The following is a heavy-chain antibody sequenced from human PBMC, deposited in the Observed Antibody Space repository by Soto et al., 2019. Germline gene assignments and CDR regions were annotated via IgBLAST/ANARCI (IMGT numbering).Heavy chain of an antibody. CDR3: ARKRSSWYYFDY. CDR2: INHSGST. J-gene: IGHJ4*02. Sequence: SETLSLTCAVYGGSFSGYYWSWIRQPPGKGLEWIGEINHSGSTNYNPSLKSRVTISVDTSKNQFSRKLSSVTAADAAVYYCARKRSSWYYFDYWGQGTLVTVSS. D-gene: IGHD6-13*01. V-gene: IGHV4-34*01. CDR1: GGSFSGYY.